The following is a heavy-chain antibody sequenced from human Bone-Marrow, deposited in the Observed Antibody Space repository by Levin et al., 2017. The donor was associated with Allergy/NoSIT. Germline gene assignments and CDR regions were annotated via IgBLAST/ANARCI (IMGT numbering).Heavy chain of an antibody. CDR1: GFTFTDYA. CDR3: ARHKDYGGNGYYYYGMDV. Sequence: SCAASGFTFTDYAIHWIRQAPGRGLEWVSGVSWNSGTIGYADSVKGRFTISSDNAKNSLSLQMNSLRTEDTALYFCARHKDYGGNGYYYYGMDVWGQGTTVTVSS. D-gene: IGHD4-23*01. V-gene: IGHV3-9*01. J-gene: IGHJ6*02. CDR2: VSWNSGTI.